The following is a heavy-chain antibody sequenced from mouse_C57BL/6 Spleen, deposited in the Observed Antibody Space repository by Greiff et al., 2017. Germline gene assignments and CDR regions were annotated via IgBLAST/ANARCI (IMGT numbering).Heavy chain of an antibody. J-gene: IGHJ2*01. D-gene: IGHD1-1*01. CDR2: INPSSGYT. CDR1: GYTFTSYT. V-gene: IGHV1-4*01. Sequence: QVQLKESGAELARPGASVKMSCKASGYTFTSYTMHWVKQRPGQGLEWIGYINPSSGYTKYNQKFKDKATLTADKSSSTAYMQLSSLTSEDSAVYYCARHIYYGPYYFDYWGQGTTLTVSS. CDR3: ARHIYYGPYYFDY.